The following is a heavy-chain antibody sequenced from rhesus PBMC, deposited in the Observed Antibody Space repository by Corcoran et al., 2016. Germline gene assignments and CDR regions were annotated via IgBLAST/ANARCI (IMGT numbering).Heavy chain of an antibody. D-gene: IGHD3-3*01. CDR1: GGSISSNY. Sequence: QVQLQQLGEGLVMPSETLSFTCAVYGGSISSNYWTWLRQPPGKGLEWIGRIRSGGSTNDNPSLKSRVTISIDTSKNQFSLKLSSVTAADTAVYYCAAKTGYYELNSLDVWGRGVLVTVSS. CDR2: IRSGGST. CDR3: AAKTGYYELNSLDV. J-gene: IGHJ5-2*02. V-gene: IGHV4-160*01.